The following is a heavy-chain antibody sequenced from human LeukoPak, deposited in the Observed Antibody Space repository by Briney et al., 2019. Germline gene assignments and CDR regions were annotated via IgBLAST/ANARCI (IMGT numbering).Heavy chain of an antibody. D-gene: IGHD2-2*01. CDR3: AKVVRIVPAATVDY. CDR1: GFTFSSYA. J-gene: IGHJ4*02. Sequence: GRSLRLSCAASGFTFSSYAMHWVRQAPGKGLEWVAVISYDGSNKYYADSVKGRFTISRDNSKNTLYLQMNSLRAEDTALYYCAKVVRIVPAATVDYWGQGTLVSVSS. CDR2: ISYDGSNK. V-gene: IGHV3-30-3*01.